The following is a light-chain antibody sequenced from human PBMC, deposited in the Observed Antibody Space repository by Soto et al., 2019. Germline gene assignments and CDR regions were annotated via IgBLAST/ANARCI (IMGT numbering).Light chain of an antibody. CDR2: GAS. CDR1: QSVSSSY. CDR3: QQYGSSTWT. Sequence: EILLTQSPGTLSWSPGERATLSWRASQSVSSSYLAWYQQKPCQAPRLLIYGASSRATGIPDRLSGSGSGTDFTLTISRLEPEDFAVYYCQQYGSSTWTFGHGTKVDIK. V-gene: IGKV3-20*01. J-gene: IGKJ1*01.